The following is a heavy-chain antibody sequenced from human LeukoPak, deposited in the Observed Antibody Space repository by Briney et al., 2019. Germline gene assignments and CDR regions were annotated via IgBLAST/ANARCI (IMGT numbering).Heavy chain of an antibody. D-gene: IGHD5-18*01. Sequence: ESLKISCKGSGYSFTSYWIGWVRQMPGKGLEWMGIIYPGDSDTRYSPSFQGQVTISADKSISTAYLQWSSLKASDTAMYYCARQVDTAMVGYYYYGMDVWGQGTTVTVSS. CDR2: IYPGDSDT. J-gene: IGHJ6*02. V-gene: IGHV5-51*01. CDR1: GYSFTSYW. CDR3: ARQVDTAMVGYYYYGMDV.